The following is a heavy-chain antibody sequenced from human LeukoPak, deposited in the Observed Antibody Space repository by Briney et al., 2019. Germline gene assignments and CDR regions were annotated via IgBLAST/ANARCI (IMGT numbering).Heavy chain of an antibody. CDR1: GFTFDDYA. D-gene: IGHD2-15*01. CDR2: ISWNSGSI. Sequence: GGSLRLSCAASGFTFDDYAMHWVRQAPGKGLEWVSGISWNSGSIGYADSVKGRFTISRDNAKNSLYLQMNSLSAEDTALYYCAKGTGAVAAAFDYWGQGTLVTVSS. V-gene: IGHV3-9*01. CDR3: AKGTGAVAAAFDY. J-gene: IGHJ4*02.